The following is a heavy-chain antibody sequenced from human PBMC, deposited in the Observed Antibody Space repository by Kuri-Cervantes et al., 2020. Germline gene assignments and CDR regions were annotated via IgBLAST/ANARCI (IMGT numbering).Heavy chain of an antibody. Sequence: LPLTCAASGFTFSSYSMNWVRQAPGKGLEWVSSISSSSSYIYYADSVKGRFTISRDNAKNSLYLQMNSLRVDDTAVYYCATDSPTYGYFRSGSDYWGQGTLVTVSS. CDR2: ISSSSSYI. CDR1: GFTFSSYS. V-gene: IGHV3-21*04. D-gene: IGHD4-17*01. CDR3: ATDSPTYGYFRSGSDY. J-gene: IGHJ4*02.